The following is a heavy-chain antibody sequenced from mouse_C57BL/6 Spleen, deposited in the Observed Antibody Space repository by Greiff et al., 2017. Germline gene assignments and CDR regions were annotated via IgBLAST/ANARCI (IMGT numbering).Heavy chain of an antibody. CDR2: IHPNSGST. CDR3: ARGESNRGSGAMDY. Sequence: VQLQQPGAELVKPGASVKLSCKASGYTFTSYWMHWVKQRPGQGLEWIGMIHPNSGSTNYNEKFKSKATLTVDKSSSTAYMQLSSLTSEDSAVYYCARGESNRGSGAMDYWGQGTSVTVSS. J-gene: IGHJ4*01. CDR1: GYTFTSYW. D-gene: IGHD1-3*01. V-gene: IGHV1-64*01.